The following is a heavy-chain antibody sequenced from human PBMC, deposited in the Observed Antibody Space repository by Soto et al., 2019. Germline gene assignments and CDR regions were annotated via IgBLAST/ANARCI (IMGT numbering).Heavy chain of an antibody. CDR3: AAKGSGRGGY. Sequence: EVQLLESGGGLVQPGGSLRLSCAASGFTFSSYAMSWVRQAPGKGLEWVSAISGSGGSTYYADSVKGRFTISRDNSKNPLYLKMNSLRAEDTAVYYCAAKGSGRGGYWGQGTLVTVSS. D-gene: IGHD3-10*01. CDR1: GFTFSSYA. V-gene: IGHV3-23*01. J-gene: IGHJ4*02. CDR2: ISGSGGST.